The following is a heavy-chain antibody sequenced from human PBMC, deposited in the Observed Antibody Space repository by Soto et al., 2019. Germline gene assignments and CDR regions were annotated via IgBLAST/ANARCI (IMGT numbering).Heavy chain of an antibody. CDR2: ISYDGNNK. V-gene: IGHV3-30*18. CDR3: AKGLYSSTWFGDS. J-gene: IGHJ4*02. D-gene: IGHD6-13*01. CDR1: GFGFSSYG. Sequence: QVQLVESGGGVVQPGRSLRLSCAASGFGFSSYGMHWVRQAPGKGLEWVAVISYDGNNKYYADSAKSRFTISRDDSKNTLYLQMNSLRAEDTAIYFCAKGLYSSTWFGDSWGQGTLVTVSS.